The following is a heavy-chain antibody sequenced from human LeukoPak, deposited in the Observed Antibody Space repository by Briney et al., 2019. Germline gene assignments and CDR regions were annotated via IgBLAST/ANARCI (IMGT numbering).Heavy chain of an antibody. CDR3: ARGGSYRGGFDF. D-gene: IGHD1-26*01. J-gene: IGHJ4*02. V-gene: IGHV4-59*11. Sequence: SETLSLTRTVSGDSLSSHPWRWIRQPPGKGLEWIAYIYSSGSTNYNPPLKSRVAISVDTSKNQFSLRLSSVTAADTAVYYCARGGSYRGGFDFWGQGALLTVSS. CDR2: IYSSGST. CDR1: GDSLSSHP.